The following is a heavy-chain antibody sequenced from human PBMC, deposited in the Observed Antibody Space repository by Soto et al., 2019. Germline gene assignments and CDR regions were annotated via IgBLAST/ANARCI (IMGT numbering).Heavy chain of an antibody. CDR3: YVTGTTNWFDP. D-gene: IGHD1-20*01. J-gene: IGHJ5*02. CDR1: GFTFTNYA. CDR2: ISSSSSYI. V-gene: IGHV3-21*01. Sequence: GGSLRLSCAASGFTFTNYAMTWVRQAPGKGLEWVSSISSSSSYIYYADSVKGRFTISRDNAKNSLYLQMNSLRAEDTAVYYCYVTGTTNWFDPWGQGTLVTVSS.